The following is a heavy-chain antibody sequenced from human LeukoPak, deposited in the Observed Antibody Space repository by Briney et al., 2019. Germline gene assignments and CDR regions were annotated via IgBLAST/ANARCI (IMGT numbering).Heavy chain of an antibody. Sequence: ASVKVSCKASGYTFTSYDINWVRQATGQGLEWMGWMNPNSGNTGYAQKFQGRVTMTRNTSISTAYMELSSLRSEDTAVYYCARSRTTIFGVVIFFRYYYGMDVWGQGTTVTVSS. V-gene: IGHV1-8*01. J-gene: IGHJ6*02. CDR2: MNPNSGNT. CDR3: ARSRTTIFGVVIFFRYYYGMDV. D-gene: IGHD3-3*01. CDR1: GYTFTSYD.